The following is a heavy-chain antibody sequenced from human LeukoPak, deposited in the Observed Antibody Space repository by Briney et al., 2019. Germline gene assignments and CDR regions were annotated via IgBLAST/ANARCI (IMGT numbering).Heavy chain of an antibody. CDR2: INPNSGGT. V-gene: IGHV1-2*02. J-gene: IGHJ4*02. CDR3: ARPYSSSWSNLYFDY. Sequence: ASVKVSCKASGYTFTGYYMHWVRQAPGQGLEWMGWINPNSGGTNYAQKFQGRVTMTRDTSISTAYMELSRLRSDDTAVYYCARPYSSSWSNLYFDYWGQGTLVTVSS. CDR1: GYTFTGYY. D-gene: IGHD6-13*01.